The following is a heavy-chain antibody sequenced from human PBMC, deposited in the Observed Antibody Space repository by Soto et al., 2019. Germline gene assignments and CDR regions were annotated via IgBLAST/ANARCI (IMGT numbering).Heavy chain of an antibody. CDR2: ISWNSGSI. CDR1: GFTFDDYA. D-gene: IGHD2-2*01. J-gene: IGHJ3*02. Sequence: PGGSLRLSCAASGFTFDDYAMHWVRQAPGKGLEWVSGISWNSGSIGYADSVKGRFTISRDNAKNSLYLQMNSLRAEDTALYYCAKDMCVSIVSSTSCYAFDIWGQATMVTVSS. CDR3: AKDMCVSIVSSTSCYAFDI. V-gene: IGHV3-9*01.